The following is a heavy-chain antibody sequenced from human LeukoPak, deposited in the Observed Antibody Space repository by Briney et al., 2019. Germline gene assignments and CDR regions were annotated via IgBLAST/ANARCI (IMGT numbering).Heavy chain of an antibody. J-gene: IGHJ4*02. CDR2: ISYDGSNK. D-gene: IGHD3-10*01. Sequence: GGSLRLPCAASGFTFSSYGMHWVRQAPGKGLEWVAVISYDGSNKYYADSVKGRFTISRDNSKNTLYLQMNSLRAEDTAVYYCSMAVGYYGSGSSDFDYWGQGTLVTVSS. CDR3: SMAVGYYGSGSSDFDY. CDR1: GFTFSSYG. V-gene: IGHV3-30*03.